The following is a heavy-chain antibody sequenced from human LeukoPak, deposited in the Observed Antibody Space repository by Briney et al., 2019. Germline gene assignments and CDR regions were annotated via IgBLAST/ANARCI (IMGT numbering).Heavy chain of an antibody. D-gene: IGHD1-26*01. J-gene: IGHJ4*02. V-gene: IGHV3-21*01. CDR1: GFTFNSYT. CDR2: ISTGSTYI. CDR3: ARDGASLGAQFDY. Sequence: GGSLRLSCAASGFTFNSYTMTWVRQAPGKGLEWVSSISTGSTYIYYADSVKGRFTISRDNAKNSLYLQMNSLRAEDTAVYYCARDGASLGAQFDYWGQGTLVTVSS.